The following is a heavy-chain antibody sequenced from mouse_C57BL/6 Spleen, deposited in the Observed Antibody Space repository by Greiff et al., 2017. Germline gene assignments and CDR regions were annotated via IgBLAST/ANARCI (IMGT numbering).Heavy chain of an antibody. CDR3: ARGSSGGFAY. D-gene: IGHD1-1*01. V-gene: IGHV3-6*01. Sequence: ESGPGLVKPSQSLSLTCSVTGYYITSGYYWNWIRQFQGNKLEWMGYIGYDGSNNYNPSLKNRISITRDTSKNQFFLNLNSVTTEDTATYYCARGSSGGFAYWGQGTLVTVSA. CDR1: GYYITSGYY. CDR2: IGYDGSN. J-gene: IGHJ3*01.